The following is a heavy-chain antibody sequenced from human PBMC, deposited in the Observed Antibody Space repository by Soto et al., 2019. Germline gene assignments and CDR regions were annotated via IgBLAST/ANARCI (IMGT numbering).Heavy chain of an antibody. Sequence: GGSLRLSCAASGFTFDDYAMHWVRQAPGKGLEWVSGISWNSGSIGYADSVKGRFTISRDNAKNSLYLQMNSLRAEDTALYYCAKASGEDIVVVPAAPTYFDYWGQGTLVTVSS. J-gene: IGHJ4*02. CDR3: AKASGEDIVVVPAAPTYFDY. D-gene: IGHD2-2*01. CDR2: ISWNSGSI. CDR1: GFTFDDYA. V-gene: IGHV3-9*01.